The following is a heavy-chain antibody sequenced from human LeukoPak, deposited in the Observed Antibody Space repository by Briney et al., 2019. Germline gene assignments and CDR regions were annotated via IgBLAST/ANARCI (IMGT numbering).Heavy chain of an antibody. J-gene: IGHJ4*02. CDR2: IRFDGSHQ. V-gene: IGHV3-30*02. CDR3: AKQQQLVQIDY. D-gene: IGHD6-13*01. CDR1: GFTFSSYG. Sequence: GGSLRLSCAASGFTFSSYGLHWVRQAPGKGLEWVAFIRFDGSHQFYADSVKGRFTISRDSSKNTLYLQMDSLRTDDTALYYCAKQQQLVQIDYWGQGTLVTVSS.